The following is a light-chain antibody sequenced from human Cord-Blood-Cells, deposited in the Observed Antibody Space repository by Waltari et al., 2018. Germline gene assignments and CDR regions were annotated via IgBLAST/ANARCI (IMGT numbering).Light chain of an antibody. CDR1: QSISSW. V-gene: IGKV1-5*01. CDR2: DAS. J-gene: IGKJ1*01. Sequence: DIKMTQSRSTLSASVGDRVTITCRVSQSISSWLAWYQQKPGKAPNLLIYDASSLESGVPSRFSGSGSGTEFTLTISSLQPDDFATYYCQQYNSWTFGQGTKVEIK. CDR3: QQYNSWT.